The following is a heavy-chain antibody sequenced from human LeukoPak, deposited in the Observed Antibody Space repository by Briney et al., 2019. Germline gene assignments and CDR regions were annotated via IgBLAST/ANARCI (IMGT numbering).Heavy chain of an antibody. CDR2: INHSGST. CDR3: ARGRAGDRAFDY. J-gene: IGHJ4*02. V-gene: IGHV4-34*01. CDR1: GGSFSGYY. D-gene: IGHD7-27*01. Sequence: SETLSLTCAVYGGSFSGYYWSWIRQPPGKGLEWIGEINHSGSTNYNPSLKSRATISVDTSKNQFSLKLSSVTAADTAVYYCARGRAGDRAFDYWGQGTLVTVSS.